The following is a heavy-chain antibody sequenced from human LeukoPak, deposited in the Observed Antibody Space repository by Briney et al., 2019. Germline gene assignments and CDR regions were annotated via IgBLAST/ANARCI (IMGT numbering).Heavy chain of an antibody. CDR2: ISSSSSYI. CDR1: GFTFSSYS. D-gene: IGHD3-10*01. J-gene: IGHJ4*02. Sequence: PGGSLRLSCAASGFTFSSYSMNWVRQAPGKGLEWVSSISSSSSYIYYVDSVKGRFTISRDNSKNTLYLQMNSLRAEDTAVYYCARDRGGPQVDWGQGTLVTVSS. CDR3: ARDRGGPQVD. V-gene: IGHV3-21*04.